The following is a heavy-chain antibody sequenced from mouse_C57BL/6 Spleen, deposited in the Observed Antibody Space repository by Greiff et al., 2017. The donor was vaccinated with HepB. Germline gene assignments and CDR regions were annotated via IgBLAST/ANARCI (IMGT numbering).Heavy chain of an antibody. J-gene: IGHJ2*01. Sequence: QVQLKQPGAELVRPGSSVKLSCKASGYTITSYWMDWVKQRPGQGLEWIGNIYPSDSETHYNQKFKDKATLTVDKSSSTAYMQLSSLTSEDSAVYYCARSAYYSNYDFDYWGQGTTLTVSS. D-gene: IGHD2-5*01. CDR2: IYPSDSET. CDR1: GYTITSYW. V-gene: IGHV1-61*01. CDR3: ARSAYYSNYDFDY.